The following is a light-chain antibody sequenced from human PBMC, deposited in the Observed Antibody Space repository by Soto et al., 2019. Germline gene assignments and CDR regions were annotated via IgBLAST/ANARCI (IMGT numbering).Light chain of an antibody. CDR2: GAS. CDR1: QSVSSNY. V-gene: IGKV3-20*01. Sequence: EIVVTQSPGTLSLSPGERATLSCRSSQSVSSNYLAWYQQKPGQAPRLLIYGASKRATGIPDRFSGSGSGTDFTLTISRLEPEDFAVYYCQQYGSSLQTFGQGTKVDIK. J-gene: IGKJ1*01. CDR3: QQYGSSLQT.